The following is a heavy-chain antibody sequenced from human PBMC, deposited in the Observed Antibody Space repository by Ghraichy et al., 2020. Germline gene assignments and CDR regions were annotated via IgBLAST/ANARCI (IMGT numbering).Heavy chain of an antibody. D-gene: IGHD2-21*02. Sequence: GSLNISCAASGFTFSNFNMNWVRQAPGKGLEWVSSISSSGTYMHYADSVKGRFTISRDNAKNSVYLQMDSLRAEDTAVYYCARQGNCGGDCYSFLQYWGQGTLVTVSS. CDR3: ARQGNCGGDCYSFLQY. J-gene: IGHJ4*02. CDR2: ISSSGTYM. CDR1: GFTFSNFN. V-gene: IGHV3-21*01.